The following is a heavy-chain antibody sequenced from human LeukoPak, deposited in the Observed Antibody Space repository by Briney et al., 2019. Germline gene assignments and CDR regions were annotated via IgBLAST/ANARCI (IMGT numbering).Heavy chain of an antibody. V-gene: IGHV4-30-2*01. Sequence: TSETLSLTCAVSGGSISSGGYSWSWIRQPPGKGLEWIAYIYHSGSTYYNPSLKSRVTISVDRSKNQFSLKLSSVTAADTAVYYCARGGGITGTTGAFDIWGQGTMVTVSS. CDR3: ARGGGITGTTGAFDI. CDR1: GGSISSGGYS. CDR2: IYHSGST. D-gene: IGHD1-7*01. J-gene: IGHJ3*02.